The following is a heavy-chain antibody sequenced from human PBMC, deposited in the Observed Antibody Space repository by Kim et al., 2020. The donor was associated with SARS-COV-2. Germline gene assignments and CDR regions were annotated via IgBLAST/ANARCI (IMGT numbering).Heavy chain of an antibody. J-gene: IGHJ4*02. CDR3: ARFVYSNYADY. Sequence: YCVDSVKRRFTISRDNAKNSLYLQMNRLRAEDTAVYYCARFVYSNYADYWGQGTLVTVSS. D-gene: IGHD4-4*01. V-gene: IGHV3-7*04.